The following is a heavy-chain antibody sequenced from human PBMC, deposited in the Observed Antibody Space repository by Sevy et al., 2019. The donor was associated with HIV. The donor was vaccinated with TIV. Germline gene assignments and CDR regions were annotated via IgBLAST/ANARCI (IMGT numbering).Heavy chain of an antibody. V-gene: IGHV3-30-3*01. D-gene: IGHD5-12*01. J-gene: IGHJ3*02. Sequence: GGSLRLSCAASGFTFSSYAMHWVRQAPGKGLEWVAVISYDGSNKYYADSVKGRFTISRDNSKNTLYLQMNSLRAEDMAVYYCARLPGGGYDSHAFDIWGQGTMVTVSS. CDR1: GFTFSSYA. CDR3: ARLPGGGYDSHAFDI. CDR2: ISYDGSNK.